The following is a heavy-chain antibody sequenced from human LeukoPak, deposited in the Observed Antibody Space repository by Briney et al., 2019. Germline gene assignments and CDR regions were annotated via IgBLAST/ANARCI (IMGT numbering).Heavy chain of an antibody. J-gene: IGHJ3*02. CDR2: IKQDGSEI. CDR1: GFTFSTYW. Sequence: GGSLRLSCTASGFTFSTYWMSWVRQAQGKGLEWVANIKQDGSEIYYVDSVKGRFTISRDNAKNSVYLQMNNLRAEDTAVYYCASLIWGGGFDIWGQGTMVTVSS. V-gene: IGHV3-7*01. D-gene: IGHD3-16*01. CDR3: ASLIWGGGFDI.